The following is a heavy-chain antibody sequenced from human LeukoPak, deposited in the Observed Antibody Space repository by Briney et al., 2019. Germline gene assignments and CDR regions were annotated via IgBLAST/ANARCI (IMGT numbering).Heavy chain of an antibody. Sequence: ASVKVSCKASGYTLTGYYMHWVRQAPGQGLEWMGWINPNSGGTNYAQKFQGRVTMTRDTSISTAYMELSRLRSDDTAVYYCARDLSLYYGSGSYYKSFGENSFDYWGQGTLVTVSS. J-gene: IGHJ4*02. CDR3: ARDLSLYYGSGSYYKSFGENSFDY. D-gene: IGHD3-10*01. CDR1: GYTLTGYY. CDR2: INPNSGGT. V-gene: IGHV1-2*02.